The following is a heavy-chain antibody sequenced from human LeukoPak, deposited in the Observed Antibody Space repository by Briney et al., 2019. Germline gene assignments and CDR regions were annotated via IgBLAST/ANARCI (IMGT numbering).Heavy chain of an antibody. CDR1: GGSTSSGAYY. CDR3: ARGAGINWGHFDY. D-gene: IGHD7-27*01. CDR2: ICYSGST. J-gene: IGHJ4*02. V-gene: IGHV4-31*03. Sequence: SETLSLTCSVSGGSTSSGAYYWSWIRQHPGKGLEWIGYICYSGSTYYNPSLESRITISVDTSKKQFSLKLSSVTAADTAVYYCARGAGINWGHFDYWGQGTLVTVSS.